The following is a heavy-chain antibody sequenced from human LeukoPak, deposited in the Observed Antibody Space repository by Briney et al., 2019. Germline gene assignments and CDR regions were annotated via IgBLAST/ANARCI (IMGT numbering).Heavy chain of an antibody. CDR1: GGSISSYY. Sequence: SETLSLTCTVSGGSISSYYWSWIRQPPGKGLKWIGYIYYSGSTNYNPSLKSRVTISVDTSKNQFSLELSSVTAADTAVYYCARYSTYYDFWSGYSNNWFDPWGQGTLVTVSS. CDR3: ARYSTYYDFWSGYSNNWFDP. CDR2: IYYSGST. V-gene: IGHV4-59*12. J-gene: IGHJ5*02. D-gene: IGHD3-3*01.